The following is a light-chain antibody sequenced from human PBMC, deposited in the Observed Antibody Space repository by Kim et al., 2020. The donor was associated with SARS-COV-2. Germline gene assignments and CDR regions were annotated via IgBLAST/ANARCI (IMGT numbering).Light chain of an antibody. CDR3: QQYGSSSYT. J-gene: IGKJ2*01. V-gene: IGKV3-20*01. CDR1: QSVSSSY. CDR2: GAS. Sequence: EIVLTQSPGTLSLSPGERATLSCRASQSVSSSYLAWYQQKPGQAPRLLIYGASSRATGIPDRFSGSGSGTDFTLTISRLEPEDFAVYYGQQYGSSSYTFGQGTKREI.